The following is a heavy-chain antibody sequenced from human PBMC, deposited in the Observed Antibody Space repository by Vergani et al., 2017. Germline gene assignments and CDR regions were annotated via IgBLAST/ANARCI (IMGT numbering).Heavy chain of an antibody. CDR1: GGSFRGYY. V-gene: IGHV4-34*01. Sequence: QVQLQQRGAGLLTPSETLYLTCAVYGGSFRGYYWSWTRKPQGKGLEWIGEINHSGSTNYNPSLKSRVTISLDTSKNQFYLKLSSVTAAYTAVYYCASNGYYCLDYLGRGTLVTVSS. D-gene: IGHD3-22*01. CDR3: ASNGYYCLDY. J-gene: IGHJ4*02. CDR2: INHSGST.